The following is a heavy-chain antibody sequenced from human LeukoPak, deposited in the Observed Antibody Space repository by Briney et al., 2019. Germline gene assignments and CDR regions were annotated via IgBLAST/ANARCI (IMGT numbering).Heavy chain of an antibody. Sequence: SVNVSCKASGGTFSSYAISWVRQAPGQGLEWMGGIIPIFGTANYAQKFQGRVTITADESTSTAYMEPSSLRSEDPAVYYCATVAATPFDYWGQGTLVTVSS. CDR2: IIPIFGTA. V-gene: IGHV1-69*13. CDR1: GGTFSSYA. J-gene: IGHJ4*02. CDR3: ATVAATPFDY. D-gene: IGHD2-15*01.